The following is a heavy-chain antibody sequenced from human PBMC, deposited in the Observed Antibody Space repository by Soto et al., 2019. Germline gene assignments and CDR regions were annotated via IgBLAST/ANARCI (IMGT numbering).Heavy chain of an antibody. V-gene: IGHV5-51*01. CDR3: ARLLVDTAMVSYGMDV. CDR1: GYSFTSYW. D-gene: IGHD5-18*01. CDR2: IYPGDSDT. J-gene: IGHJ6*02. Sequence: GESLKISCKGSGYSFTSYWIGWVRQMPGKGLEWMGIIYPGDSDTRYSPSFQGQVTISADKSISTAYLQWSSLKASDTAMYYCARLLVDTAMVSYGMDVWGQGTTVTVS.